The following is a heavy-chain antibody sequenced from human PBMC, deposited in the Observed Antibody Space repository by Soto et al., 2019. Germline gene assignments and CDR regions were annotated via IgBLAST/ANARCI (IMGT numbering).Heavy chain of an antibody. V-gene: IGHV4-59*01. D-gene: IGHD3-10*01. Sequence: SETLSLTCTVSGGSISSYSWSWIRQPPGKGLEWIGYIFYSGSTNYNPSLKSRVTISVDTSKNQFSLKLSSATAADTAVYYCARDLRLTMVRGVFNWFDPWGQGTLVTVSS. CDR3: ARDLRLTMVRGVFNWFDP. CDR2: IFYSGST. CDR1: GGSISSYS. J-gene: IGHJ5*02.